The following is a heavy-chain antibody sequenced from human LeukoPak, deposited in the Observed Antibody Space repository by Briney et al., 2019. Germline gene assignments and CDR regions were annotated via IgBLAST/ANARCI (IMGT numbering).Heavy chain of an antibody. D-gene: IGHD6-19*01. CDR3: ARGRSGWYHNFDY. J-gene: IGHJ4*02. CDR1: GFTLSTFG. CDR2: ISGSGGAT. Sequence: PGGSLRLSCAASGFTLSTFGMSWVRQAPGKGLEWVSDISGSGGATFYADPVKGRFTISRDSSKNTLYLQMHSLRGEDTAVYYCARGRSGWYHNFDYWGQGTLVTVSS. V-gene: IGHV3-23*01.